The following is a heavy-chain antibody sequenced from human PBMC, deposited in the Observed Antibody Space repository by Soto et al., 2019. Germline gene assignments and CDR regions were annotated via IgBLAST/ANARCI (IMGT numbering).Heavy chain of an antibody. Sequence: PGGSLRLSCAASGFTVRTNYMNWVRQAPGKGLQWVSVIHSDGTAYYADSVKGRFTISRDVSKNTLYLQMNSLRAEDTAIYYCARDFFGTDSGGRGDFDYWGQGTLVTVSS. J-gene: IGHJ4*02. V-gene: IGHV3-53*01. CDR1: GFTVRTNY. D-gene: IGHD6-19*01. CDR2: IHSDGTA. CDR3: ARDFFGTDSGGRGDFDY.